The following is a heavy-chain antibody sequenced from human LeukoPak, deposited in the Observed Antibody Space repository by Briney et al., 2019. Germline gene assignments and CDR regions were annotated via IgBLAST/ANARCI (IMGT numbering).Heavy chain of an antibody. D-gene: IGHD6-19*01. CDR3: ARTVAGSFDY. V-gene: IGHV1-3*01. CDR1: GYTFTSYA. J-gene: IGHJ4*02. Sequence: VASVKVSCKASGYTFTSYAMHWVRQAPGQRLEWMGWINAGIGNTKYSQKFQGRVTITRDTSASTAYMELSSLRSEDTAVYYCARTVAGSFDYWGQGTLVTVSS. CDR2: INAGIGNT.